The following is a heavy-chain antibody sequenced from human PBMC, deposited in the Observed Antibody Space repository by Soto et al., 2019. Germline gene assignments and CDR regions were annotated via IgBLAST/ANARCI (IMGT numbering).Heavy chain of an antibody. CDR3: ARERDTTGYVLKY. Sequence: GGSLRLSCAASGSAFHSYWISWVRQAPGKGLEWVSILYTGGSTYYAGSVKDRFTISRDNSKNMLYLQMNSLRAEDTAVYYCARERDTTGYVLKYWGQGTLVTVSS. D-gene: IGHD3-22*01. CDR1: GSAFHSYW. J-gene: IGHJ4*02. CDR2: LYTGGST. V-gene: IGHV3-66*01.